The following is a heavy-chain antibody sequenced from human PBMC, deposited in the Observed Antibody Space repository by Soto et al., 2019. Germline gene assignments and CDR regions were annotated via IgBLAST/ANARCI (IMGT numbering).Heavy chain of an antibody. CDR3: AKRATGTYFDY. D-gene: IGHD1-1*01. CDR2: ISGSGGST. J-gene: IGHJ4*02. V-gene: IGHV3-23*01. CDR1: GFTFSNYA. Sequence: GGSLRLSCAASGFTFSNYAMNWFRQAPGKGLEWVSVISGSGGSTYYADSVKGRFTISRDNSKNTLYLQMNSLRAEDTAVYYCAKRATGTYFDYWGQGTLVTVSS.